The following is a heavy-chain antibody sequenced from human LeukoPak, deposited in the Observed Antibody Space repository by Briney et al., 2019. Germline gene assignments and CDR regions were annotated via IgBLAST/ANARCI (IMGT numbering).Heavy chain of an antibody. V-gene: IGHV3-11*04. CDR2: MSGTGKTI. Sequence: GGSLRLSCAASGYTFSDFYMHWIRQAPGKGLEWVSYMSGTGKTISDADSLKGRFTISRDNTKNLLFLQVNTLRVEDTATYYCARGGGDYTSRYYMGVWGKGTTVTVSS. CDR3: ARGGGDYTSRYYMGV. D-gene: IGHD3-3*01. J-gene: IGHJ6*03. CDR1: GYTFSDFY.